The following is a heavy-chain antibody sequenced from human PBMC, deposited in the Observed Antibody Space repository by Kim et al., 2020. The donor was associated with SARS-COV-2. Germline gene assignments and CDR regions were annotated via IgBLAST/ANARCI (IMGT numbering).Heavy chain of an antibody. V-gene: IGHV3-9*01. J-gene: IGHJ6*03. D-gene: IGHD5-12*01. CDR3: AKDTVAIQDYYYYMDV. Sequence: SVKGRFTISRDNAKNSLYLQMNSLRAEDTALYYCAKDTVAIQDYYYYMDVWGKGTTVTVSS.